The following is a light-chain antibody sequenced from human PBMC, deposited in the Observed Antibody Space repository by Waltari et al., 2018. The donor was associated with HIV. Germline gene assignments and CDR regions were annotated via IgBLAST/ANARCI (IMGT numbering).Light chain of an antibody. Sequence: QSALTQPASVSGSPGQSITIPCTGTSSDVGGYNYVSWYQHHPGKAPKLLIYDVSKRPSGVSPRCAGSKSGNAASLTILGLQAEDESNYYCCQYAGNNAWVFGGETKLTV. CDR3: CQYAGNNAWV. V-gene: IGLV2-23*02. CDR1: SSDVGGYNY. J-gene: IGLJ3*02. CDR2: DVS.